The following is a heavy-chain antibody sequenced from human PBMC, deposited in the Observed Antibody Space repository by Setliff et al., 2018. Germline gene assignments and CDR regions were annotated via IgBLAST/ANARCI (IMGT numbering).Heavy chain of an antibody. CDR2: ISAYNGNT. CDR1: GYTFTSYG. V-gene: IGHV1-18*01. J-gene: IGHJ4*02. Sequence: ASVKVSCKASGYTFTSYGISWVRQAPRQGLEWMGWISAYNGNTNYAQKLQGRVTMTTDTSTSTAYMELRSLRSDDTAVYYCARGNVGDSSSSDFDYWGQGTLVTVSS. CDR3: ARGNVGDSSSSDFDY. D-gene: IGHD6-6*01.